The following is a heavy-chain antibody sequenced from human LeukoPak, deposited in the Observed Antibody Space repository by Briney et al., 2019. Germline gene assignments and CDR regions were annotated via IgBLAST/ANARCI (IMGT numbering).Heavy chain of an antibody. Sequence: GSLRLSCAASGFTFRSYWMSWVRQAPGKGLEWVANIKEDGSEKYYVDSVNGRFTISRDNAKNSLYLQMNSLRADDTAVYYCARAGYTYTWPPSYYYGMDVWGQGTTVTASS. J-gene: IGHJ6*02. CDR1: GFTFRSYW. D-gene: IGHD5-12*01. CDR3: ARAGYTYTWPPSYYYGMDV. V-gene: IGHV3-7*05. CDR2: IKEDGSEK.